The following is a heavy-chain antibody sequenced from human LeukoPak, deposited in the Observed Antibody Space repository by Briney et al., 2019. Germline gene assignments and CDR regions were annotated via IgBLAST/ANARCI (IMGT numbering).Heavy chain of an antibody. V-gene: IGHV3-53*01. J-gene: IGHJ4*02. CDR3: ARRAGAYSHPYDY. D-gene: IGHD4/OR15-4a*01. CDR2: IYSGST. CDR1: GFTVSSNS. Sequence: GGSLRLSCTVSGFTVSSNSMSWVRQAPGKGLEWVSFIYSGSTHYSDSVKGRFTISRDNSKNTLYLQMNSLRAEDTAVYYCARRAGAYSHPYDYWGQGTLVTVSS.